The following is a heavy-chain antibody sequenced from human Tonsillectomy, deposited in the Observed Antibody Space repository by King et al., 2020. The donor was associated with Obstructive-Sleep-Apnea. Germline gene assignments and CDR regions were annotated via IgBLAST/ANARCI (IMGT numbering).Heavy chain of an antibody. J-gene: IGHJ3*02. V-gene: IGHV5-51*01. CDR2: IYPGDSDT. CDR3: ARGSGSLHPDDAFDI. CDR1: GYSFTSYW. D-gene: IGHD5-12*01. Sequence: VQLVQSGAEVKKPGESLKISCKGSGYSFTSYWIGWVRQMPGKGLEWMGLIYPGDSDTRYSPTFQGQVTISADKSISTAYLQWSSLKASDTAMYYCARGSGSLHPDDAFDIWGQGTMVTVSS.